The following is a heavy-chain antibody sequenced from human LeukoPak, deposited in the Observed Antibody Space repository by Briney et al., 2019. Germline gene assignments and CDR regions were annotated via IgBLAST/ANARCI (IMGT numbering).Heavy chain of an antibody. J-gene: IGHJ6*02. V-gene: IGHV3-9*01. CDR2: ISWNSGTK. CDR1: GFTFDDYA. CDR3: AKDKTTVTRGGLDV. D-gene: IGHD4-11*01. Sequence: PGGSLRLSCAASGFTFDDYAMHWVRQAPGMGLEWVSGISWNSGTKCYADSVKGRFTISRDNAKNSLYLQMNSLRTEDTALYYCAKDKTTVTRGGLDVWGQGTTVTVSS.